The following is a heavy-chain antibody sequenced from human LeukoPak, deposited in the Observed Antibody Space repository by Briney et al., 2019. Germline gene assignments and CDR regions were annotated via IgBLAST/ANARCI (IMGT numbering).Heavy chain of an antibody. Sequence: GSLRLSCAASGFTFSSYSMKWVRQAPGKGLEWVSSISSSSSYIYYADSVKGRFTISRDNAKNSLYLQMNSLRAEDTAVYYCARGILLHDYGDYWGQGTLVTVSS. J-gene: IGHJ4*02. CDR3: ARGILLHDYGDY. CDR1: GFTFSSYS. CDR2: ISSSSSYI. V-gene: IGHV3-21*01.